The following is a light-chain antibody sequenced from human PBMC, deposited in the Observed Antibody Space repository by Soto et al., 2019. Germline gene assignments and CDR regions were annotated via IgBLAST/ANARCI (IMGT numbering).Light chain of an antibody. CDR2: EVS. Sequence: QSALTQPASVSGSPGQSITISCTGTSSDVGGYKFVSWYQQHPGKAPKLMIYEVSNRPSGVSSRFSVSKSGNTASLTISRLQAEDEADYYCGSYTGSIYVFGPGTKLTVL. CDR3: GSYTGSIYV. CDR1: SSDVGGYKF. J-gene: IGLJ1*01. V-gene: IGLV2-14*01.